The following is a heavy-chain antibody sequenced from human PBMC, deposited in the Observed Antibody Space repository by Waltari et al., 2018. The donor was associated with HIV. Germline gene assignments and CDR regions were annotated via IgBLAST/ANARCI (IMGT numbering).Heavy chain of an antibody. CDR3: ALGRIDDIRSGRENLGGFDP. V-gene: IGHV1-69*04. CDR1: GDTLSNYA. CDR2: LIPASGMA. Sequence: VQVVQSGAEVKKPGSSVKVSCQASGDTLSNYAVSWVRQAPGQGLEWMGRLIPASGMAMHTDKFQDRVTINADKATNSAYMELGGLRSEDTALYFCALGRIDDIRSGRENLGGFDPWGPGTLVSVSS. J-gene: IGHJ5*02. D-gene: IGHD3-3*01.